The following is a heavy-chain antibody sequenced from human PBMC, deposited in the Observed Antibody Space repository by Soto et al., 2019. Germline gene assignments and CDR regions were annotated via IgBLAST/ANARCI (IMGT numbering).Heavy chain of an antibody. CDR2: IYSSGST. CDR3: ARDLWGYCGTDCYPLDV. D-gene: IGHD2-21*02. Sequence: SETLSLTCTVSGGSISSYYWSWIRQPPGKGLEWIGYIYSSGSTNYNPSLKSRVTISVDTSKNQFSLKLNSVTAADTAVYYCARDLWGYCGTDCYPLDVWGQGTTVTVS. V-gene: IGHV4-59*01. CDR1: GGSISSYY. J-gene: IGHJ6*02.